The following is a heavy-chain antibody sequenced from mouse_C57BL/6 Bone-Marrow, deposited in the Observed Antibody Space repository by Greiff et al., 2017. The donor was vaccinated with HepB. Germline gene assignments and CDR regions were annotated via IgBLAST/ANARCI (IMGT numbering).Heavy chain of an antibody. CDR1: GYTFTSYW. Sequence: VQLQQPGAELVQPGASVKVSCKASGYTFTSYWITWVKQRPGQGLEWIGDIYPGSGSTNYNEKFKSKATLTVDTSSSTAYMQLSSLTSEDSAVYYCARGDLYSGRFGRWGQGPLVSVSP. D-gene: IGHD1-2*01. CDR2: IYPGSGST. V-gene: IGHV1-55*01. J-gene: IGHJ3*01. CDR3: ARGDLYSGRFGR.